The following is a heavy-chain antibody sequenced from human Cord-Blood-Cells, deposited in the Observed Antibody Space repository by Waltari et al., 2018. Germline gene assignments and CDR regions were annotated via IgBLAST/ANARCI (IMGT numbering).Heavy chain of an antibody. CDR3: ASADTARQIGWDYYYYMDV. Sequence: QVQLVQSGAEVKKPGSSVKVSCKASGGTFSSYAISWVRQAPGQGLEWMGGIIPIFGTANYAQKFQGRVTITADESTSTADMELSSLRSEDTAVYYCASADTARQIGWDYYYYMDVWGKGTTVTVSS. D-gene: IGHD5-18*01. CDR2: IIPIFGTA. CDR1: GGTFSSYA. J-gene: IGHJ6*03. V-gene: IGHV1-69*01.